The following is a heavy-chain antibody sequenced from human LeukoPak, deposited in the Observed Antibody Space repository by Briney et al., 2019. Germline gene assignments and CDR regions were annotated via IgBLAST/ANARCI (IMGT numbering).Heavy chain of an antibody. Sequence: GGSLRLPCAASGFTFSSYGMHWVRQAPGKGLEWVAVISYDGSNKYYADSVKGRFTISRDNSKNTLYLQMNSLRAEDTAVYYCAKGGSPYYYGSGSYSGKFDYWGQGTLVTVSS. V-gene: IGHV3-30*18. CDR3: AKGGSPYYYGSGSYSGKFDY. D-gene: IGHD3-10*01. CDR2: ISYDGSNK. J-gene: IGHJ4*02. CDR1: GFTFSSYG.